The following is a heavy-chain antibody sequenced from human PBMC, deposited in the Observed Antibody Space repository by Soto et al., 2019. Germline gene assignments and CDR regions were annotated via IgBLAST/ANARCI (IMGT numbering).Heavy chain of an antibody. CDR1: GGSISSGDYY. V-gene: IGHV4-30-4*01. CDR2: IYYSGST. J-gene: IGHJ4*02. Sequence: SETLSLTCTVSGGSISSGDYYWSWIRQPPGKGLEWIGYIYYSGSTCYKPSLKSRVTISVDTSKNYFSLKLSSVTAADTAVYYCARDGDYYDSSGYYWRYFDYWGQ. CDR3: ARDGDYYDSSGYYWRYFDY. D-gene: IGHD3-22*01.